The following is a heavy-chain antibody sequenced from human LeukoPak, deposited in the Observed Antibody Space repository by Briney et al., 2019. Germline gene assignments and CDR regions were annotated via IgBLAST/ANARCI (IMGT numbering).Heavy chain of an antibody. D-gene: IGHD5-18*01. J-gene: IGHJ4*02. CDR1: GFTFSSYE. CDR2: ISSSGSTI. Sequence: GGSLRLSCAASGFTFSSYEMNRVRQAPGKGLEWVSYISSSGSTIYYADSVKGRFTISRDNAKNSLYLQMNSLRAEDTAVYYCARDKYSYGYIDYWGQGSLVTVSS. CDR3: ARDKYSYGYIDY. V-gene: IGHV3-48*03.